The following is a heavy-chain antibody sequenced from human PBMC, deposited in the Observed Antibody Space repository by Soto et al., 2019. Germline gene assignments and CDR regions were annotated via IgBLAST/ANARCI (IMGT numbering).Heavy chain of an antibody. V-gene: IGHV4-30-4*01. D-gene: IGHD2-15*01. CDR2: IFYSGNT. CDR3: ARASAYTATDFDY. CDR1: GGSISSGDYY. J-gene: IGHJ4*02. Sequence: QVQLQESVPGLVKPSQTLSLTCTVSGGSISSGDYYWCWIRQPPGKGLEWIGSIFYSGNTHYNPALRSRLTISVDTSKNQFSLKLSSVTAADTAVYYCARASAYTATDFDYWGQGTLVTVSS.